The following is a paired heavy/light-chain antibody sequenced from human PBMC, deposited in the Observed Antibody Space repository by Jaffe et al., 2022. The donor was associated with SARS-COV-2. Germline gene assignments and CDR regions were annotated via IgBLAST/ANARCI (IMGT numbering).Heavy chain of an antibody. CDR2: IYPGDSDT. CDR3: ARRGSTLGWFDP. Sequence: EVQLVQSGAEVKKPGESLKISCKGSGFSFTTYWIGWVRQMPGKGLEWMGIIYPGDSDTRYSPSFQGQVTISADKSINTAYLQWSSLKASDTAMYFCARRGSTLGWFDPWGQGTLVTVSS. J-gene: IGHJ5*02. V-gene: IGHV5-51*01. D-gene: IGHD6-13*01. CDR1: GFSFTTYW.
Light chain of an antibody. V-gene: IGKV3-20*01. CDR2: DTS. CDR1: RSLSSIY. J-gene: IGKJ2*01. Sequence: EIVLTQSPGTLSLSPGERATLSCRASRSLSSIYLAWYQQRPGQAPRLLIYDTSSRATDIPDRFSGSGSGTDFTLTISRLEPGDFAVYYCQQYVSSPYTFGQGTKLEIK. CDR3: QQYVSSPYT.